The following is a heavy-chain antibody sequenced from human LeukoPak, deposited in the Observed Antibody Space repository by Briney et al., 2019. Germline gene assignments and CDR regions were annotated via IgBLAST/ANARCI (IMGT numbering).Heavy chain of an antibody. Sequence: GGSLRLSCAASGFTFSNAWMSWVRQAPGKGLEWVGRIKSKTDGGTTDYAAPVKGRFTISRDDSKNTLYLQMNSLKTEDTAVYYCTTDPSVVPASVLDYWGRGTLVTVSS. CDR2: IKSKTDGGTT. D-gene: IGHD2-2*01. CDR1: GFTFSNAW. CDR3: TTDPSVVPASVLDY. J-gene: IGHJ4*02. V-gene: IGHV3-15*01.